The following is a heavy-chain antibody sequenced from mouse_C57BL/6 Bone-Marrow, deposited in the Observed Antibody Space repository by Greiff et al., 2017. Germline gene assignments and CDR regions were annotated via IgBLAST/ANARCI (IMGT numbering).Heavy chain of an antibody. CDR2: IYPGDGDT. V-gene: IGHV1-82*01. CDR3: ARTDWFAY. J-gene: IGHJ3*01. Sequence: QVQLQQSGPELVKPGASVKISCKASGYAFSSSWMNWVKQRPGKGLEWIGRIYPGDGDTNYNGKFKGKATLTADKSSSTAYMQLSSLTSEDSAVYFFARTDWFAYWGQGTLVTVSA. CDR1: GYAFSSSW.